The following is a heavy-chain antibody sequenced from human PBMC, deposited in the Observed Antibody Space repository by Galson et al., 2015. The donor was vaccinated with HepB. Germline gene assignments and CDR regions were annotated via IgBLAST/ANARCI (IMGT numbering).Heavy chain of an antibody. Sequence: SLRLPCAASGFTFSSYAMSWVRQAPGKGLEWVSSISDGGGSPFYADSVKGRFTISRDNSKNTLYLQMNSLRAEDTAVYYCAKAYGDYLSGWDYWGQGTLVTVSS. CDR3: AKAYGDYLSGWDY. V-gene: IGHV3-23*01. CDR2: ISDGGGSP. D-gene: IGHD4-17*01. CDR1: GFTFSSYA. J-gene: IGHJ4*02.